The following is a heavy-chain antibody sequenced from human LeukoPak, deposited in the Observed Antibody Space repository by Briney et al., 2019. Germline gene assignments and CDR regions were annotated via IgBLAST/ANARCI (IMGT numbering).Heavy chain of an antibody. J-gene: IGHJ4*02. Sequence: SETLSLTCDVSGGAIMTTNWWSWVRQPPNKGLEWIGEVHLSGATNYNPSLESRVTMSIDTSKNHLSLELTSVTAADTAMYYCTRESGAFSPFGFWGQGTLVTVSS. CDR3: TRESGAFSPFGF. V-gene: IGHV4-4*02. CDR2: VHLSGAT. CDR1: GGAIMTTNW. D-gene: IGHD1-26*01.